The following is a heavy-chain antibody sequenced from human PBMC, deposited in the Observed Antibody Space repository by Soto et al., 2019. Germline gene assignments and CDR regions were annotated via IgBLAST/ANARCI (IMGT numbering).Heavy chain of an antibody. D-gene: IGHD6-13*01. CDR3: ARGSGSTWATFEY. Sequence: EVYLLESGGGLVQPGMSLRLSCSASGFTFGNYAMAWVHQAPGQGLEWVSTISGSGDKTYYADSVRGRFTISRETSASTLYLYMNTLRADDSAVYYCARGSGSTWATFEYWGQGTRVTVSP. CDR1: GFTFGNYA. J-gene: IGHJ4*02. CDR2: ISGSGDKT. V-gene: IGHV3-23*01.